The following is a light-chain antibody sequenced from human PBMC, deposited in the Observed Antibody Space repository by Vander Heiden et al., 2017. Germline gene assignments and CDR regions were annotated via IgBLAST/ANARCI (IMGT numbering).Light chain of an antibody. CDR1: TMGDKY. CDR3: QAWDTTYYYV. CDR2: QDN. Sequence: SFELTQPPSVSVSPGQTASITCSAHTMGDKYISWYQQKPGQSPVLVIYQDNKRPSGIPERFSGFNSGNTATLTISGTQAMDEADYYCQAWDTTYYYVFGSGTKVTVL. V-gene: IGLV3-1*01. J-gene: IGLJ1*01.